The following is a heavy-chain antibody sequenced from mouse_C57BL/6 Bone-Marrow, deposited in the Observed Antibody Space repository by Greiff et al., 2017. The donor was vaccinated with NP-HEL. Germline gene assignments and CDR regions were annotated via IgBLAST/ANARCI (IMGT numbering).Heavy chain of an antibody. CDR2: IYPGSGST. CDR3: AREGSYYGSSYWYFDV. Sequence: QVHVKQPGAELVKPGASVKMSCKASGYTFTSYWITWVKQRPGQGLEWIGDIYPGSGSTNYNEKFKSKATLTVDTSSSTAYMQLSSLTSEDSAVYYCAREGSYYGSSYWYFDVWGTGTTVTVSS. V-gene: IGHV1-55*01. J-gene: IGHJ1*03. D-gene: IGHD1-1*01. CDR1: GYTFTSYW.